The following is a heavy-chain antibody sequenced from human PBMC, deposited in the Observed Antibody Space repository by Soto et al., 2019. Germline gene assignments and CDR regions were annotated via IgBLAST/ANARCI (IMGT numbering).Heavy chain of an antibody. CDR3: ARDDYYDSSGIDY. J-gene: IGHJ4*02. CDR1: GYTFTSYG. D-gene: IGHD3-22*01. V-gene: IGHV1-18*01. CDR2: ISAYNGNT. Sequence: ASVTVSCKSAGYTFTSYGIILVRQAPGQGLEWMVWISAYNGNTNYAQKLQGRVTMTTDTSTSTAYMELRSLRSDDTAVYYCARDDYYDSSGIDYWGQGTLVTVSS.